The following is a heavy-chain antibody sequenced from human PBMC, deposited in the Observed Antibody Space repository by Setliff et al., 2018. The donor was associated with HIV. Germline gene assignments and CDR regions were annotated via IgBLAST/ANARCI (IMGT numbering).Heavy chain of an antibody. CDR1: GFTFSTYT. V-gene: IGHV3-48*01. CDR3: ARDFEY. J-gene: IGHJ4*02. Sequence: LRLSCAASGFTFSTYTLNWVRQPPGKGLEWVSYISGNAGTIYYADSVKGRFTISRDNAKDSLYLQMNDLRAEDTAIYYCARDFEYWGQGTLVTVSS. CDR2: ISGNAGTI.